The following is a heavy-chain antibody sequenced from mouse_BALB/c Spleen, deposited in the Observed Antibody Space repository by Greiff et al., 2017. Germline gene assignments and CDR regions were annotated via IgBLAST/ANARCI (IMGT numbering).Heavy chain of an antibody. CDR1: GYTFTSYW. V-gene: IGHV1-87*01. CDR2: IYPGDGDT. Sequence: VKLQESGAELARPGASVKLSCKASGYTFTSYWMQWVKQRPGQGLEWIGAIYPGDGDTRYTQKFKGKATLTADKSSSTAYMQLSSLASEDSAVYYCAKDYGSSPAMDYWGQGTSVTVSS. CDR3: AKDYGSSPAMDY. D-gene: IGHD1-1*01. J-gene: IGHJ4*01.